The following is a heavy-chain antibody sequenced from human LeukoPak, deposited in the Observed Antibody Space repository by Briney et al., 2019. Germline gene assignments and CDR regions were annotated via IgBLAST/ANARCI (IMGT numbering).Heavy chain of an antibody. CDR2: INHSGST. V-gene: IGHV4-34*01. Sequence: SSETLSLTCAVYGGSFSGYYWSWIRQPPGKGLEWIGEINHSGSTNYNPSLKSRVTISVDTSKNQFSLKLSSVTAADTAVYYCARNGGYYYDSSGYYYNYWGQGTLVTVSS. CDR3: ARNGGYYYDSSGYYYNY. D-gene: IGHD3-22*01. J-gene: IGHJ4*02. CDR1: GGSFSGYY.